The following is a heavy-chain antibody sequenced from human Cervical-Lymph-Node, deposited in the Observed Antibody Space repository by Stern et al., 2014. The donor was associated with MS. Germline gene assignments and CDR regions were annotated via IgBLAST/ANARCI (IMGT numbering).Heavy chain of an antibody. D-gene: IGHD1-26*01. J-gene: IGHJ4*02. Sequence: QVQLVQSGGGVVQPGRSLRLSCAGSGFTFSSYGMHWVRQAPGKGLEWVALKGYDGSNKYYAESVKGRFTISRDNSKNTLYLQMNSRRAEDTAVYYCARDAMYSGSYPDYWGRGTLVTVSS. CDR1: GFTFSSYG. CDR2: KGYDGSNK. CDR3: ARDAMYSGSYPDY. V-gene: IGHV3-33*01.